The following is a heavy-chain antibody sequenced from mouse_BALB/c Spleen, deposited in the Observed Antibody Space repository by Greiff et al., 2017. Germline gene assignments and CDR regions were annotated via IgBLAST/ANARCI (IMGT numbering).Heavy chain of an antibody. CDR3: ARDGTGNY. D-gene: IGHD1-1*02. CDR2: ISDGGSYT. V-gene: IGHV5-4*02. J-gene: IGHJ2*01. CDR1: GFTFSDYY. Sequence: EVKLVESGGGLVKPGGSLKLSCAASGFTFSDYYMYLVRQTPEKRLEWVATISDGGSYTYYPDSVKGRFTISRDNAKNNLYLQMSSLKSEDTAMYYCARDGTGNYWGQGTTLTVSS.